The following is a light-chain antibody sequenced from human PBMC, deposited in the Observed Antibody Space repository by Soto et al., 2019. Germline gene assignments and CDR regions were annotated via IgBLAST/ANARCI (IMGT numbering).Light chain of an antibody. CDR2: DTS. CDR1: QSVSTY. CDR3: LHDYNYPYT. Sequence: EIVLTQSPAILSLSPGERATLSCRASQSVSTYLAWYQQKPGQAPRLLIYDTSNRASGVPARFSGSGSGTDFTLTISSLEPEDFATYYCLHDYNYPYTFGQGTKVEIK. J-gene: IGKJ2*01. V-gene: IGKV3-11*01.